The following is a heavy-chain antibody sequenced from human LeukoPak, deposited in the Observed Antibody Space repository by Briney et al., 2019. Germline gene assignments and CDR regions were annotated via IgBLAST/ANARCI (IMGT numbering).Heavy chain of an antibody. D-gene: IGHD3-10*01. V-gene: IGHV4-34*01. CDR3: ARYARITMVRGVMAPYYYYGMDV. J-gene: IGHJ6*02. Sequence: PSETLSLTCAVYGGSFSGYYWSWIRQPPGKGLEWIGEINHSGSTNYNPSLKSRVTISVDTSKNQFSLKLSSVTAADTAVYYCARYARITMVRGVMAPYYYYGMDVWGQGTTVTVSS. CDR2: INHSGST. CDR1: GGSFSGYY.